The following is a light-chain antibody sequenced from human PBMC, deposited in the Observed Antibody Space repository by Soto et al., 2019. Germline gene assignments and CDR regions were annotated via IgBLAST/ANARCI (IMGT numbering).Light chain of an antibody. J-gene: IGKJ1*01. CDR3: LQANNYPLT. CDR1: EDVRHD. Sequence: AIQVTQSPSSLSASVGDRVTITCRTSEDVRHDLDWFQQRPGKAPNLLIYSATRLQSGVPSRFSGSGSGTDFTLIISSLQPEDFATYYWLQANNYPLTFGLGPKVDI. V-gene: IGKV1-6*01. CDR2: SAT.